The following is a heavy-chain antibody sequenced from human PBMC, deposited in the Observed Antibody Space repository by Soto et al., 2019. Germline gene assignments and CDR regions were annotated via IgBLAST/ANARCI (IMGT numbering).Heavy chain of an antibody. J-gene: IGHJ4*02. CDR2: INAGYGNT. CDR1: GYTFSSYA. Sequence: ASVKVSCKASGYTFSSYAMHWVRQAPGQRLEWMGWINAGYGNTKSSQKFQDRVTISRDTSAITAYMKLNRLRSEDTAVYYCARDTGDGTFDFWGQGTLVTVAS. CDR3: ARDTGDGTFDF. D-gene: IGHD7-27*01. V-gene: IGHV1-3*01.